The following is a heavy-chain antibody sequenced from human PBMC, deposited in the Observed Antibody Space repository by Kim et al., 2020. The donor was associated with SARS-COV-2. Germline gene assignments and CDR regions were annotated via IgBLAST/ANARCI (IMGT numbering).Heavy chain of an antibody. CDR1: GGTFSSYA. CDR2: IIPIFGTA. Sequence: SVKVSCKASGGTFSSYAISWVRQAPGQGLEWMGGIIPIFGTANYAQKFQGRVTITADESTSTAYMELSSLRSEDTAVYYCARGGDMVRGVIRVPYYYYYGMDVWGQGTTVTVSS. CDR3: ARGGDMVRGVIRVPYYYYYGMDV. J-gene: IGHJ6*02. V-gene: IGHV1-69*13. D-gene: IGHD3-10*01.